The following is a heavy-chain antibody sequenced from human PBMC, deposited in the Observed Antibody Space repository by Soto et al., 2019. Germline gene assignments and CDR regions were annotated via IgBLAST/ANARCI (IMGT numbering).Heavy chain of an antibody. Sequence: PSETLSLTCTVSGGSISSGDYYWSWIRQPPGKGLEWIGYIYYSWSTYYNPSLKSRVTISVDTSKNQFSLKLSSVTAADTAVYYCARDRGNWTPRPGWFDPWGQGTLVTVSS. CDR3: ARDRGNWTPRPGWFDP. D-gene: IGHD1-1*01. CDR2: IYYSWST. J-gene: IGHJ5*02. CDR1: GGSISSGDYY. V-gene: IGHV4-30-4*01.